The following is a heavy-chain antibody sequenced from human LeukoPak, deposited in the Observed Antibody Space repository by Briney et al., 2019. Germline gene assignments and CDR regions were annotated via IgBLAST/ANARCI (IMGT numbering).Heavy chain of an antibody. CDR1: GGSISSGSYY. Sequence: EPSETLSLTCTVSGGSISSGSYYWSWIRQPAGKGLEWIGRIYTSGSTNYNPSLKSRVTISVDTSKNQFSLKLSSVTAADTAVYYCARAVPRVLWWCDWFDPWGQGTLVTVSS. J-gene: IGHJ5*02. CDR2: IYTSGST. V-gene: IGHV4-61*02. D-gene: IGHD2-21*01. CDR3: ARAVPRVLWWCDWFDP.